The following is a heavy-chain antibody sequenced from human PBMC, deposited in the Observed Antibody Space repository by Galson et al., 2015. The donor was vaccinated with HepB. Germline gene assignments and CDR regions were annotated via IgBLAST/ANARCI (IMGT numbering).Heavy chain of an antibody. D-gene: IGHD6-19*01. CDR2: INAGNGNT. Sequence: SVKVSCKASGYTFTSYAMHWVRQAPGQRLEWMGWINAGNGNTKYSQKFQGRVTITRNTSASTAYMELSSLRSEDTAVYYCARDHGVAVAGNFDYWGQGTLVTVSS. CDR3: ARDHGVAVAGNFDY. CDR1: GYTFTSYA. V-gene: IGHV1-3*01. J-gene: IGHJ4*02.